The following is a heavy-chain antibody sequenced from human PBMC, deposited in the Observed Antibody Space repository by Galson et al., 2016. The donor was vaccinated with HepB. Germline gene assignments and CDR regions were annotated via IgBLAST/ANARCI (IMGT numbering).Heavy chain of an antibody. CDR2: INVGNGNT. V-gene: IGHV1-3*01. Sequence: SVKVSCMASGYTFTSYAVHWVRQAPGQRPEWMGWINVGNGNTKYSENFQGRVTITRDTSASTAYMELSSLISEDTAVYYCARAPPGIQLRGPLGYWGQGTLVTVSS. D-gene: IGHD5-18*01. CDR1: GYTFTSYA. J-gene: IGHJ4*02. CDR3: ARAPPGIQLRGPLGY.